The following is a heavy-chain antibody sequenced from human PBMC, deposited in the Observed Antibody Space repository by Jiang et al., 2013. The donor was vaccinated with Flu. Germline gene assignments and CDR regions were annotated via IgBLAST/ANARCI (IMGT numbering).Heavy chain of an antibody. CDR3: ARDLDRSGSYWEYYFDY. CDR2: INPNSGGT. CDR1: GYTFTGYY. Sequence: GAEVKKPGASVKVSCKASGYTFTGYYMHWVRQAPGQGLEWMGWINPNSGGTNYAQKFQGRVTMTRDTSISTAYMELSRLRSDDTAVYYCARDLDRSGSYWEYYFDYWGQGTLVTVSS. V-gene: IGHV1-2*02. D-gene: IGHD1-26*01. J-gene: IGHJ4*02.